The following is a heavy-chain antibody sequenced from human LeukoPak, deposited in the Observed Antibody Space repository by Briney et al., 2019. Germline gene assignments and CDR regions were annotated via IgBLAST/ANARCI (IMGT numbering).Heavy chain of an antibody. CDR2: INRSGST. J-gene: IGHJ4*02. D-gene: IGHD3-22*01. V-gene: IGHV4-34*01. Sequence: SETLSLTCAVYGGSFSGYYWSWIRQPPGKGLEWIGEINRSGSTNYNPSLKSRVTISVDTSKNQFSLKLSSVTAADTAVYYCARGLDYYDSSGYYHHYLAYWRQGTLVTVSS. CDR1: GGSFSGYY. CDR3: ARGLDYYDSSGYYHHYLAY.